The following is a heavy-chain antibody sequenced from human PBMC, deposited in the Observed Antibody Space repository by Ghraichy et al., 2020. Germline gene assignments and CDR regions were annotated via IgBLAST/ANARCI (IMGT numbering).Heavy chain of an antibody. J-gene: IGHJ6*02. CDR1: GDSISSSNYY. D-gene: IGHD1-26*01. CDR2: INYSGST. Sequence: SETLSLTCTVSGDSISSSNYYWGWIRQPPGKGLEWIGSINYSGSTYYNPSLKSRVSISVDMSRSQFSLKLSSVTAADTAVYFCARLPFQRGSSRNYYYGMDVWGQGTTVTVSS. V-gene: IGHV4-39*07. CDR3: ARLPFQRGSSRNYYYGMDV.